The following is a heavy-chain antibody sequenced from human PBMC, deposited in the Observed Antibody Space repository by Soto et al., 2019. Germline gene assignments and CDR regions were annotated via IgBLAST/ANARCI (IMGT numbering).Heavy chain of an antibody. V-gene: IGHV3-9*03. D-gene: IGHD3-22*01. CDR1: GFTFDDYA. CDR2: ISWDNTSI. Sequence: GGSLRLSCAASGFTFDDYAMHWVRQAPGKGPKWVSGISWDNTSIGYAESVKGRYTNSRENAKNTLSLQMNSLRAEDMSVYFCAREIYDDYDSSGFDHWGQGTLVTVSS. CDR3: AREIYDDYDSSGFDH. J-gene: IGHJ4*02.